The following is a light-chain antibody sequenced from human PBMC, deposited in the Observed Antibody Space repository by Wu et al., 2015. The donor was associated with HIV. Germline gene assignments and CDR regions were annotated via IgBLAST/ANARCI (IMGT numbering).Light chain of an antibody. Sequence: DIVLTQSPATLSLSPGERATLSCWPSQSVGYKLAWYQQKPGQAPRLLIYDAFHRATGIPGRFSGSGSGTDFTLTISSLEPEDFAVYYCQQRSNWPLTFGGGTKVEDQT. CDR3: QQRSNWPLT. J-gene: IGKJ4*01. CDR2: DAF. CDR1: QSVGYK. V-gene: IGKV3-11*01.